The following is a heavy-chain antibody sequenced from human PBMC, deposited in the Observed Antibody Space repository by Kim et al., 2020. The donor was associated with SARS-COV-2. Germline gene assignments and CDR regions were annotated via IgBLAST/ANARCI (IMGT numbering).Heavy chain of an antibody. D-gene: IGHD3-10*01. CDR3: ARVVGAGSWGWFDP. J-gene: IGHJ5*02. Sequence: NPSLKRRVTFSVATSKNHFSLKMTSMTAADTAVYYCARVVGAGSWGWFDPWGQGTLVTVSS. V-gene: IGHV4-30-2*04.